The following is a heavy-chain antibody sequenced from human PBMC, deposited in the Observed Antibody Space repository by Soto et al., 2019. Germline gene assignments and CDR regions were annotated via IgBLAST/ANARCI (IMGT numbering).Heavy chain of an antibody. CDR1: GYTFTSYG. D-gene: IGHD3-22*01. CDR3: WRNDGDDSTNF. J-gene: IGHJ4*02. V-gene: IGHV1-18*04. CDR2: IASHDGST. Sequence: DASVKVSCKASGYTFTSYGLNWVRRAPGQGLEWMGRIASHDGSTVSAQSFQGRLTLTRGTFTSTAYLELGALTSDDTGLYFCWRNDGDDSTNFWGQGTLVTVSS.